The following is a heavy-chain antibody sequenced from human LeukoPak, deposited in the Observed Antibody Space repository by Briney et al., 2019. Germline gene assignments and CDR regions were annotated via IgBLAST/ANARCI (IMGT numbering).Heavy chain of an antibody. D-gene: IGHD2/OR15-2a*01. CDR1: GYTFTSYH. CDR3: ARDSMPFRYFDL. J-gene: IGHJ2*01. Sequence: ASVKVSCKASGYTFTSYHMHWVRQAPGQGLEWMGIINPSGGSTSYAQKFQGRVTMTRDTSTSTVYMELSSLRSEDTAVYYCARDSMPFRYFDLWGRGTLVTVSS. CDR2: INPSGGST. V-gene: IGHV1-46*01.